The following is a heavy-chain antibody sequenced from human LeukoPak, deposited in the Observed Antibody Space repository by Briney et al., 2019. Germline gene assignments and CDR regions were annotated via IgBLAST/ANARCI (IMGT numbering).Heavy chain of an antibody. J-gene: IGHJ5*02. CDR3: ARGVLLWFGESVRWFDP. CDR1: GGTFSSYA. CDR2: IIPIFGTA. Sequence: SVKVSCKASGGTFSSYAISWVRQAPGQGLEWMGGIIPIFGTANYAQKFQGRVTITADESTSTAYMELSSLRSEDTAVCYCARGVLLWFGESVRWFDPWGQGTLVTVSS. V-gene: IGHV1-69*13. D-gene: IGHD3-10*01.